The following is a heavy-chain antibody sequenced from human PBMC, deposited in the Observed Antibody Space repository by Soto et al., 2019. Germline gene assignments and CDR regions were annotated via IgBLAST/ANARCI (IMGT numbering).Heavy chain of an antibody. D-gene: IGHD2-2*03. J-gene: IGHJ5*02. CDR1: GVSISSMTFY. V-gene: IGHV4-39*01. CDR2: IYYSGST. CDR3: ARHHRVDIPMVGSALDL. Sequence: SETLSLTCTVSGVSISSMTFYWGWIRQPPGKGLEWIGSIYYSGSTYYNPSLKSRVTVSADTSKNEFSLNLSSVTAADMAVYYCARHHRVDIPMVGSALDLWGQGIVVT.